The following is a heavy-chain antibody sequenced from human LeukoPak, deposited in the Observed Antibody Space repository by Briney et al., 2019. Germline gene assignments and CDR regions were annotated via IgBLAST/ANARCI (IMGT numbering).Heavy chain of an antibody. D-gene: IGHD3-22*01. CDR1: GLTLSNYA. V-gene: IGHV3-23*01. CDR2: ISDSGGNT. CDR3: ANHPYYYDSSGYYYVSDY. Sequence: GGSLRLSCAASGLTLSNYAMSWVRQAPGKGLEWVATISDSGGNTYYADSVKGRLTISRDNSKDTLYLRMNSLRAEDTAIYYCANHPYYYDSSGYYYVSDYWGQGTLVTVSS. J-gene: IGHJ4*02.